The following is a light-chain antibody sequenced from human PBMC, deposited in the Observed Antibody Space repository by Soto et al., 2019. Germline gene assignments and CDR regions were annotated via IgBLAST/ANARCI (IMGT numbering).Light chain of an antibody. CDR3: QQDSDCPFT. J-gene: IGKJ3*01. V-gene: IGKV1-6*01. CDR2: AVS. Sequence: AIQMTQSPSSLSASVGDRVTITCRASEDIGNDLGWFQQKPGKAPKLLIYAVSNLQTGVPSRFSGSGSGTEFTLTISRLQPEDFGTYYCQQDSDCPFTFGPGTKVDIK. CDR1: EDIGND.